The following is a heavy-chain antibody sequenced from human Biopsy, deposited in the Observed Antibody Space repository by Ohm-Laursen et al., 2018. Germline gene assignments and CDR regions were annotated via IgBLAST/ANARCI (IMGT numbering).Heavy chain of an antibody. CDR2: IYYSGTT. V-gene: IGHV4-59*01. D-gene: IGHD3-10*01. CDR1: GGSISSYY. Sequence: SETLSLTCTVSGGSISSYYWNWIRQPPGKGLEWIGYIYYSGTTDYSPSLKSRVTISIDKSKNQFFLKPSSVTAEDTAVYYCARDDAATVIRGLYYWGQGALVTVSS. CDR3: ARDDAATVIRGLYY. J-gene: IGHJ4*02.